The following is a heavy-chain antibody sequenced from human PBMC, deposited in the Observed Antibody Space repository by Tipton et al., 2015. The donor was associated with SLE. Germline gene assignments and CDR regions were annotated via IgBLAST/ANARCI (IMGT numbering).Heavy chain of an antibody. D-gene: IGHD7-27*01. CDR3: ARGPGAATGEAFDI. V-gene: IGHV4-59*02. CDR1: GDSVTSHY. J-gene: IGHJ3*02. Sequence: TLSLTCNVSGDSVTSHYWTWIRQPPGKGLEWIGYMYYIGSPNYYSGSTNYNASLKSRVSISIDASKSQFSLKLNYVTAADTAVYYCARGPGAATGEAFDIWGQGTTVTVSS. CDR2: MYYIGSPNYYSGST.